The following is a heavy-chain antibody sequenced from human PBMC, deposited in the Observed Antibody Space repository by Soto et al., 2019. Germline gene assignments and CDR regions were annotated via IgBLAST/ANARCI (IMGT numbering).Heavy chain of an antibody. CDR2: ISGSGST. J-gene: IGHJ6*03. V-gene: IGHV3-23*01. Sequence: EVQLLESGGGLVQPGGSLRLSCAASGFTVSSYAMSWVRQAPGKGLEWVSVISGSGSTYSADSVKGRFTISRDSSKNTVYLQMNSLRAEDTAVYYCANALRSTFTTGYYMDVWGRGTTVTVSS. CDR1: GFTVSSYA. D-gene: IGHD4-17*01. CDR3: ANALRSTFTTGYYMDV.